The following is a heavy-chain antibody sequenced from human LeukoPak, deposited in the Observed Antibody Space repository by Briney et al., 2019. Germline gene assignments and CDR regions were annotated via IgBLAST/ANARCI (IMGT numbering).Heavy chain of an antibody. Sequence: GGSLRLSCAASGFTFSSIWMNWVRQAPGKGLEWVGHIDKKDNFYATTSAASVTGRFTISRDDSKNTAYLQMNSLKTEDTALYYCTRDSGTYNWLDPWGQGTLVTVSS. D-gene: IGHD1-26*01. CDR1: GFTFSSIW. J-gene: IGHJ5*02. V-gene: IGHV3-73*01. CDR2: IDKKDNFYAT. CDR3: TRDSGTYNWLDP.